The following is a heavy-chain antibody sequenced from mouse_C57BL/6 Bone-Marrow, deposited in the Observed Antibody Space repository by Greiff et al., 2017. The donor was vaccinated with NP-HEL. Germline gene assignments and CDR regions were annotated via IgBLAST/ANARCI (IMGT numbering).Heavy chain of an antibody. CDR3: ASHYGSSYYFDY. Sequence: EVQLQQSGPELVKPGASVKISCKASGYTFTDYYMNWVKQNHGKSLEWIGDINPNNGGTSYNQKFKGKATLTVDKSSSTAYMELRSLTSEDSAVYYCASHYGSSYYFDYWGQGTTLTVSS. CDR2: INPNNGGT. CDR1: GYTFTDYY. J-gene: IGHJ2*01. V-gene: IGHV1-26*01. D-gene: IGHD1-1*01.